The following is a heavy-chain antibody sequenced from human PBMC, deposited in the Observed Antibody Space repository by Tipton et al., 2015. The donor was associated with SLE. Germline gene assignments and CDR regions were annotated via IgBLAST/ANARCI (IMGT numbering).Heavy chain of an antibody. Sequence: SLRLSCAASGFTFSSYAMHWVRQAPGKGLEWVALISYDGSNKYYADSVKGRFTISRDNSKNTLYLQMNSLRGEDTALYFCARRAVTNNWYFDLWGRGTLVTVSS. V-gene: IGHV3-30*04. D-gene: IGHD4-17*01. CDR1: GFTFSSYA. CDR2: ISYDGSNK. CDR3: ARRAVTNNWYFDL. J-gene: IGHJ2*01.